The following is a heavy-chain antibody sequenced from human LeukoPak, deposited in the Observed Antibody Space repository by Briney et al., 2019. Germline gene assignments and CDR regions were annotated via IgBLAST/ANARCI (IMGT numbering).Heavy chain of an antibody. J-gene: IGHJ6*02. CDR2: ICYSGST. CDR3: ASTSYYGSGTQVDV. Sequence: SETLSLTCTVSGGSISIGGYCWGWIRQHPGKGLEWIGYICYSGSTYYNPSLKSRVTISVDTSKNQFSLKLSSVTAADTAVYYCASTSYYGSGTQVDVWGQGTTVTVSS. D-gene: IGHD3-10*01. CDR1: GGSISIGGYC. V-gene: IGHV4-31*03.